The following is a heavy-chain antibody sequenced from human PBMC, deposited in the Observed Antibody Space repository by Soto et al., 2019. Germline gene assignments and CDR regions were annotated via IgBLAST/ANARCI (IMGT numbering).Heavy chain of an antibody. J-gene: IGHJ6*03. Sequence: QVQLVQSGPEVKKSGSSVKVSCKLSGGTFTSETISWVRQAPGQGLEWMVRIIPILGTGNYAQQFQGRITITEDKSTNTGYMDLSSLTSEDPAVYFCAREECSYEMGTFPVYYIDVWGNGTTVTVSS. CDR3: AREECSYEMGTFPVYYIDV. D-gene: IGHD3-16*01. CDR2: IIPILGTG. CDR1: GGTFTSET. V-gene: IGHV1-69*08.